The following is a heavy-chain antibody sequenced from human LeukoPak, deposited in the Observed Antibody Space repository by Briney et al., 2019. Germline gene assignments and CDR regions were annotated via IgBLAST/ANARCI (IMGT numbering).Heavy chain of an antibody. D-gene: IGHD6-13*01. CDR2: IYYSGST. CDR3: ARQGADSSHKPHDY. V-gene: IGHV4-30-2*03. CDR1: GGSISSGGYS. J-gene: IGHJ4*02. Sequence: SETLSLTCAVSGGSISSGGYSWSWIRQPPGKGLEWIGSIYYSGSTYYNPSLKSRVTISVDTSKNQFSLKLSSVTAADTAVYYCARQGADSSHKPHDYWGQGTLVTVSS.